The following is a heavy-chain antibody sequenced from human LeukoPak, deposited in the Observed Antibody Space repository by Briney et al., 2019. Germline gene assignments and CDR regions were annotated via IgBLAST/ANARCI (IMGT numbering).Heavy chain of an antibody. V-gene: IGHV3-11*05. D-gene: IGHD3-10*01. CDR1: GFTFSDYY. Sequence: GGSLRLSCAASGFTFSDYYMSWIRQAPGKGLDWVSYISISSSDTNYADSVKGRFTISRDNAKNSLYLQMNSLRAEDTAVYYCARGRDGSGSSYPLDYWGQGTLVTVSS. J-gene: IGHJ4*02. CDR2: ISISSSDT. CDR3: ARGRDGSGSSYPLDY.